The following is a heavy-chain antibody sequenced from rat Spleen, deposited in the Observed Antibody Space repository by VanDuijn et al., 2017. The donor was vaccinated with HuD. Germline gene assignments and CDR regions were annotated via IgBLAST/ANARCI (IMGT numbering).Heavy chain of an antibody. CDR3: TRSGYYYSSYVPFFDY. J-gene: IGHJ2*01. CDR2: IWGDGST. V-gene: IGHV2-19*01. D-gene: IGHD1-2*01. CDR1: GFSLTDYS. Sequence: QVQMKESGPGLVQPSQTLSLTCTVSGFSLTDYSVHWVRQSPGRDLERMGGIWGDGSTDYNLGLKSRLIISRDTSKSQVFLKMNSLQTDDTAIYFCTRSGYYYSSYVPFFDYWGQGVMVTVSS.